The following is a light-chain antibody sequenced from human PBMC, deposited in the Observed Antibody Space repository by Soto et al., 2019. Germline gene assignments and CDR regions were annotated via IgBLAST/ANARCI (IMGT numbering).Light chain of an antibody. J-gene: IGLJ1*01. CDR1: SSDVGSYNL. CDR3: CSYAGSSTYV. V-gene: IGLV2-23*01. CDR2: EGS. Sequence: QSARTQPASVSGSPGQSITISCTGTSSDVGSYNLVSWYQQHPGKAPKLMIYEGSKRPSGVSNRFSGPKSGNTASLTISGLQAEDEADYYCCSYAGSSTYVFGTGTKVTVL.